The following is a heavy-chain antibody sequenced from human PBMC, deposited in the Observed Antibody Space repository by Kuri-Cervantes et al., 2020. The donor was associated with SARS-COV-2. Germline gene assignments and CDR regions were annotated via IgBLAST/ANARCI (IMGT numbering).Heavy chain of an antibody. V-gene: IGHV3-30*18. D-gene: IGHD5-24*01. CDR2: ISYDGSNK. J-gene: IGHJ4*02. CDR3: AKEGGHNEIEY. CDR1: GFTFSSYG. Sequence: GESLKISCAASGFTFSSYGMHWVRQAPGKGLEWVAVISYDGSNKYYADSVKGRFTISRDNSKNTLSLQLNRPRAEDTAIYYCAKEGGHNEIEYWGQGTLVTVSS.